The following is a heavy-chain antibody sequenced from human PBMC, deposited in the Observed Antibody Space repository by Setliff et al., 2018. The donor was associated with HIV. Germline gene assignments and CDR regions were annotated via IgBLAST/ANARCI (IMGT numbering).Heavy chain of an antibody. Sequence: GSLRLSCAASGFTFRDYYMSWMRQAPGKGLEWVSYISTSGNTIYDADSVKGRFTISRDNAKNTVFLQMNSLRADDTAVYYCARDRQIAAAGRSNYYYGMDVWGQGTTVTVSS. V-gene: IGHV3-11*01. D-gene: IGHD6-13*01. J-gene: IGHJ6*02. CDR2: ISTSGNTI. CDR1: GFTFRDYY. CDR3: ARDRQIAAAGRSNYYYGMDV.